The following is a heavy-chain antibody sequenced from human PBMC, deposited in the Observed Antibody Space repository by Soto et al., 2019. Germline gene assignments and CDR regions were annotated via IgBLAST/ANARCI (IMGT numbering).Heavy chain of an antibody. J-gene: IGHJ4*02. D-gene: IGHD3-10*01. CDR2: ISGSGGST. CDR1: GFTFSSYA. Sequence: GGSLRLSCAASGFTFSSYAMSWVRQAPGKGLEWVSAISGSGGSTYYADSVKGRFTISRDNSKNTLYLQMNSLRAEDTAVYYCAKDTYGSGSYYPYYFDYWGQGTLVTVSS. CDR3: AKDTYGSGSYYPYYFDY. V-gene: IGHV3-23*01.